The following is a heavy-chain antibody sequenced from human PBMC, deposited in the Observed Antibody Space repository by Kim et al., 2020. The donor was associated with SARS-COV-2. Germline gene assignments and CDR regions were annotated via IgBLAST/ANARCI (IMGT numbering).Heavy chain of an antibody. Sequence: SETLSLTCTVSGGSISSSSYYWGWIRQPPGKGLEWIGSIYYSGSTYYNPSLKSRVTISVDTSKNQFSLKLSSVTAADTAVYYCARLVMITFGGIIVIPTGRCDYWGQGTLVTVSS. J-gene: IGHJ4*02. CDR2: IYYSGST. D-gene: IGHD3-16*02. CDR1: GGSISSSSYY. V-gene: IGHV4-39*01. CDR3: ARLVMITFGGIIVIPTGRCDY.